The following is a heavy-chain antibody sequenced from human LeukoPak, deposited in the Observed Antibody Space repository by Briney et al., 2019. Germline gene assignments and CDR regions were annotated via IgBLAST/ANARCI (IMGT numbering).Heavy chain of an antibody. CDR2: IYHSGST. CDR3: ARGPPPDSSGYYHDAFDI. J-gene: IGHJ3*02. Sequence: SETLSLTCTVSGGSISSGGYYWSWIRQPPGKGLEWIGYIYHSGSTYYNPSLKSRVTISVDRSKNQFSLKLSSVTAADTAVYYCARGPPPDSSGYYHDAFDIWGQGTMVTVSS. V-gene: IGHV4-30-2*01. CDR1: GGSISSGGYY. D-gene: IGHD3-22*01.